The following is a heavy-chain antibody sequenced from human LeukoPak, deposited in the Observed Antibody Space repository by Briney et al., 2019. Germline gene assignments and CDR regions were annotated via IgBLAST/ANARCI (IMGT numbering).Heavy chain of an antibody. Sequence: GGSLRLSCAAXXXXXXXYTMXXXXXXPGXXLEWLSYITTSGXXXXXADSVKRRFTISRDNAKNSLYLQMNSLRDEDTAVXFXVRDIRYAFDVWGQGTVVTVSS. J-gene: IGHJ3*01. V-gene: IGHV3-48*02. CDR3: VRDIRYAFDV. CDR1: XXXXXXYT. CDR2: ITTSGXXX.